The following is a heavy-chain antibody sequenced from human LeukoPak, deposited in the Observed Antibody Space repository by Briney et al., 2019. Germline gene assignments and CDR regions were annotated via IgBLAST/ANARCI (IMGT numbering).Heavy chain of an antibody. J-gene: IGHJ5*02. CDR3: VAVITPGYWFDP. Sequence: SGTLSLTCAVSGGSISSSYYWGWIRQPPGKGLEWIGSIYYSGSTYYNPSLKSRVTISVDTSKNQFSLKLSSVTAADTAVYYCVAVITPGYWFDPWGQGTLVTVSP. D-gene: IGHD3-22*01. CDR1: GGSISSSYY. CDR2: IYYSGST. V-gene: IGHV4-39*07.